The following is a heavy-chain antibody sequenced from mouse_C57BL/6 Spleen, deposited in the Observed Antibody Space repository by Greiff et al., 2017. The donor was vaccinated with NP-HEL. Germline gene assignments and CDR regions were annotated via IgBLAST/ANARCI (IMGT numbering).Heavy chain of an antibody. CDR1: GYAFSSYW. Sequence: QVQLQQSGAELVKPGASVKISCKASGYAFSSYWMNWVKQRPGKGLEWIGQIYPGDGDTNYNGKFKGKATLTADKSSSTAYMQLSSLTSEDSAVYFCARTLYDYDDEGFDYWGQGTTLTVSS. CDR3: ARTLYDYDDEGFDY. CDR2: IYPGDGDT. V-gene: IGHV1-80*01. J-gene: IGHJ2*01. D-gene: IGHD2-4*01.